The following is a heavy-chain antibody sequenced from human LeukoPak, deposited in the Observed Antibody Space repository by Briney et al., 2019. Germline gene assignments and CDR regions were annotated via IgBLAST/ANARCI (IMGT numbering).Heavy chain of an antibody. D-gene: IGHD3-16*01. J-gene: IGHJ4*02. CDR1: GFTFSSYG. V-gene: IGHV3-30*03. CDR3: VGAERGY. CDR2: ISYDGSNK. Sequence: GRSLRLSCAASGFTFSSYGMHWVRQAPGKGLEWVAVISYDGSNKYYADSVKGRFTISRDNSKNTLYLQMNSLRAEDTAVYYCVGAERGYWGQGTLVTVSS.